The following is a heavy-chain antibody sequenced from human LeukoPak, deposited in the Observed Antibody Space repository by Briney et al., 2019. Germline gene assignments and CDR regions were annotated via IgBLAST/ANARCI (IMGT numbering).Heavy chain of an antibody. J-gene: IGHJ4*02. Sequence: ASVKVSCKASGYTFTSYGISWVRQAPGQGLEWMGWISAYNGNTNYAQKLQGRVTMTTDTSTSTAYMELRSLRSDDTAAYYCARETLYSSGWYVFDYWGQGTLVTVSS. V-gene: IGHV1-18*01. CDR2: ISAYNGNT. CDR3: ARETLYSSGWYVFDY. CDR1: GYTFTSYG. D-gene: IGHD6-19*01.